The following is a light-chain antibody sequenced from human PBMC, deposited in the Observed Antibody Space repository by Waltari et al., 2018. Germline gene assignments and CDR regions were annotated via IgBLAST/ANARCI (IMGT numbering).Light chain of an antibody. J-gene: IGKJ4*01. CDR1: QSLVHSDGNTY. V-gene: IGKV2-30*02. CDR2: RVS. CDR3: GQVTHWPLS. Sequence: DAVLTQSPLSLPITPGQPASISCRSSQSLVHSDGNTYLTWYQQKPGQPPRLLIYRVSNRDSGVPDRFSGSGTGTDFTLKISRVEAEDVGVYFCGQVTHWPLSFGGGTKVEIK.